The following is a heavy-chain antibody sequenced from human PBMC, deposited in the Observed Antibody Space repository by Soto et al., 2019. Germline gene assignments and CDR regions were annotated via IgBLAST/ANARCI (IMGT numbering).Heavy chain of an antibody. CDR2: VSASGRSR. Sequence: EVQLLESGGGLVQPGGSLRLSCVGSGIEFSNYAMSWVRQDPGKGLEWVSIVSASGRSRYHADSVKGRFTISRDNSKNNLYLNMTNLRAEDTGVYYCAKDGNWLDVYYDVWGQGTPVNVSS. CDR3: AKDGNWLDVYYDV. J-gene: IGHJ4*02. V-gene: IGHV3-23*01. CDR1: GIEFSNYA. D-gene: IGHD3-16*01.